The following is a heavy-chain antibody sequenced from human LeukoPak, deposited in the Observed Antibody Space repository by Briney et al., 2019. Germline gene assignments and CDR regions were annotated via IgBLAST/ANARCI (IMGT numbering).Heavy chain of an antibody. Sequence: PGGCLRLSCAGSGFTFDDYAMHWVRHTPGKGLEGVSGISWNSGNIAYADFVGGRFTISRDNAKNSLSLQMNSLSDEDTAVYYCANDAYGGATFSYYMDVWGKGTTVTVSS. J-gene: IGHJ6*03. CDR1: GFTFDDYA. CDR3: ANDAYGGATFSYYMDV. CDR2: ISWNSGNI. V-gene: IGHV3-9*01. D-gene: IGHD2/OR15-2a*01.